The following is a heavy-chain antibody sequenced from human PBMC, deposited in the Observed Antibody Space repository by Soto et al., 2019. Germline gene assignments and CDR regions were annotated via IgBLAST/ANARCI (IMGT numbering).Heavy chain of an antibody. CDR2: IKTDGSIT. V-gene: IGHV3-74*01. D-gene: IGHD1-20*01. Sequence: LRLSCAASGFTFSSYWMYWVRQAPGKGLVWVSRIKTDGSITSYADSVKGRFTVSRDNARDMLYLQMNSLRAEDTAVYYCAKDINSVPEYWGQGTLVTVSS. CDR1: GFTFSSYW. J-gene: IGHJ4*02. CDR3: AKDINSVPEY.